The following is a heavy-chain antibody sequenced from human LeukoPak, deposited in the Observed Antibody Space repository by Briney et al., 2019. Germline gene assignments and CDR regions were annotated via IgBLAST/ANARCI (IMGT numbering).Heavy chain of an antibody. CDR3: ARHCSSTSCYRGFDY. CDR1: GGTFSSYA. V-gene: IGHV1-69*13. D-gene: IGHD2-2*02. Sequence: EASVKVSCKASGGTFSSYAISWVRQAPGQGLEWMGGIIPIFGTANYAQKFQGRVTITADESTSTAYMELSSLRSEDTAVYYCARHCSSTSCYRGFDYWGQGTLVTVSS. CDR2: IIPIFGTA. J-gene: IGHJ4*02.